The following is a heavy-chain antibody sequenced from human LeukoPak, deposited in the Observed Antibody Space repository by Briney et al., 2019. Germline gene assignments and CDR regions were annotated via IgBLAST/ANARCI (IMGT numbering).Heavy chain of an antibody. D-gene: IGHD1-26*01. J-gene: IGHJ6*03. V-gene: IGHV3-23*01. Sequence: SGGSLRLSCAASGFTFSSYAMSWVRQAPGKGLEWVSAISGSGGSTYYADSVKGRFTISRDNSKNTLYLQMNSLRAEDTAVFYCAVSGSYYYYYMDVWGKGTTVTVSS. CDR1: GFTFSSYA. CDR3: AVSGSYYYYYMDV. CDR2: ISGSGGST.